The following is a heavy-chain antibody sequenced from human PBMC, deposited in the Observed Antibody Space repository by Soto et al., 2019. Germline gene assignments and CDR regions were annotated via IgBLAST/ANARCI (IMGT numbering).Heavy chain of an antibody. CDR1: GYAFTSYA. CDR3: ARGMTTVTTIDY. J-gene: IGHJ4*02. Sequence: ASVKVSCKASGYAFTSYALHWVRQAPGQRLEWMGWINSGNGNTKYSQKFQGRVTITRDTSASTAYMELSSLRSEDTAVYYCARGMTTVTTIDYSGQGTLVTVSS. V-gene: IGHV1-3*01. CDR2: INSGNGNT. D-gene: IGHD4-4*01.